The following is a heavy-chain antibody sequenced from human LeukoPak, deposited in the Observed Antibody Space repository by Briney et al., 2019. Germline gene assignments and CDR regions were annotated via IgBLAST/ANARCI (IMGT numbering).Heavy chain of an antibody. CDR2: IYYSGST. CDR1: GGSISSSSYY. Sequence: SETLSPTCTVSGGSISSSSYYWGWIRQPPGKGLEWIGSIYYSGSTYYNPSLKSRVTISVDTSKNQFSLKLSSVTAADTAVYYCARLGTGTNCFDYWGQGTLVTVSS. V-gene: IGHV4-39*01. J-gene: IGHJ4*02. D-gene: IGHD1/OR15-1a*01. CDR3: ARLGTGTNCFDY.